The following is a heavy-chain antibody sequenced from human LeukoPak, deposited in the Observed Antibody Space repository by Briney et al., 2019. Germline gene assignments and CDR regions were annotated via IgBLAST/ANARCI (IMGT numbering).Heavy chain of an antibody. J-gene: IGHJ4*02. V-gene: IGHV3-7*01. CDR3: ARPIGKGRDY. Sequence: GGSLRLSCAASGFTFSSFAMTWVRQAPGKGLEWVANIKQDGSEKSYVDSVKGRFTISRDNAKNSVYLQMNSLRAEDTAVYYCARPIGKGRDYWGQGTLVTVSS. D-gene: IGHD1-26*01. CDR2: IKQDGSEK. CDR1: GFTFSSFA.